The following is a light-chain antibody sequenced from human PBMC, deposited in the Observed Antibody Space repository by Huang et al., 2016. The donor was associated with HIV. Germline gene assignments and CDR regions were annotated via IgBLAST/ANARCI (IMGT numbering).Light chain of an antibody. V-gene: IGKV3-15*01. CDR2: STS. CDR3: QQCNNWPYT. Sequence: EILMTQSPATLSVSPGERATLFCRASQILSNNLAWYQQKPGQPPRPLIYSTSTRATDVPARFSGSGSGTEFTLTISSLQSEDFALYYCQQCNNWPYTFGQGTKLEIK. J-gene: IGKJ2*01. CDR1: QILSNN.